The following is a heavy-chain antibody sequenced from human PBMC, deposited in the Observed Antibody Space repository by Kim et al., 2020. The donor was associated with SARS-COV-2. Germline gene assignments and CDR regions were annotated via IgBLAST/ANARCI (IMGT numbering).Heavy chain of an antibody. V-gene: IGHV3-30*18. Sequence: GGSLRLSCAASGFTFYSYGMHWVRQAPGKGLEWVAVISGNGSDNYYADSVKGRFAISRDNSKNTLYLQMNSLRPEDTAMYYCAKQIAEGDLVNYWDHGA. J-gene: IGHJ4*03. D-gene: IGHD6-13*01. CDR3: AKQIAEGDLVNY. CDR1: GFTFYSYG. CDR2: ISGNGSDN.